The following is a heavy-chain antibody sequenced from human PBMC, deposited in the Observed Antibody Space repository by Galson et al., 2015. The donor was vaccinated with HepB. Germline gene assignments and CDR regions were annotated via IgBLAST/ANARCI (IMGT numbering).Heavy chain of an antibody. Sequence: SLRLSCAASGFTFSSYGMSWVRQAPGKGLEWVSGISSSGGSTHYADSVKGRFTISRDNSKNTLSLQMNSLRAEDTAIYYCAKGSYVVWFDPWGQGTLVTVSS. V-gene: IGHV3-23*01. CDR1: GFTFSSYG. J-gene: IGHJ5*02. D-gene: IGHD3-10*01. CDR3: AKGSYVVWFDP. CDR2: ISSSGGST.